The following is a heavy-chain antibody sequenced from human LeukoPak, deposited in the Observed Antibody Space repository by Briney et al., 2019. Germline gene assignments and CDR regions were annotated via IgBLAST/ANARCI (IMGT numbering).Heavy chain of an antibody. J-gene: IGHJ4*02. Sequence: GRSLRLSCAASGFTFSSYGMHWVRQAPGKGLEWVAVIWYDGSNKYYADSVKGRFTISRDNSKNTLYLQMNSLRAEDTAVYYCAKDPAHSGSYPRFDYWGQGTLVTVSS. D-gene: IGHD1-26*01. CDR3: AKDPAHSGSYPRFDY. CDR2: IWYDGSNK. V-gene: IGHV3-33*06. CDR1: GFTFSSYG.